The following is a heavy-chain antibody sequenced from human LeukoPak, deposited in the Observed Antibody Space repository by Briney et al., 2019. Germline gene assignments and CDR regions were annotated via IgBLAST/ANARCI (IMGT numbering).Heavy chain of an antibody. CDR1: GGSISSYY. CDR3: ARGNYDFWCGYNDENWFDP. Sequence: SETLSLTCTVSGGSISSYYWSWIRQPAGKGLEWIGRIYSSGSTNYNPSLKSRVTMSVDTSKNQFSLKLSSVTAADTAVYYCARGNYDFWCGYNDENWFDPWGQGTLVTVSS. V-gene: IGHV4-4*07. CDR2: IYSSGST. J-gene: IGHJ5*01. D-gene: IGHD3-3*01.